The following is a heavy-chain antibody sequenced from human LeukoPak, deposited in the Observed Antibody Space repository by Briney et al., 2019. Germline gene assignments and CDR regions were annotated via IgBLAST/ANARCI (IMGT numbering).Heavy chain of an antibody. V-gene: IGHV3-23*01. CDR3: AKRTGDRPHYFDY. CDR1: GFTFSSYA. J-gene: IGHJ4*02. CDR2: ISGSGGST. D-gene: IGHD7-27*01. Sequence: AGGSLRLSCAASGFTFSSYAMSWVRQAPGKGLEWVSSISGSGGSTYYADSVKGRFTISRDNSKNTLYLQMNSLRAEDTAVYYCAKRTGDRPHYFDYWGQGTLVTVSS.